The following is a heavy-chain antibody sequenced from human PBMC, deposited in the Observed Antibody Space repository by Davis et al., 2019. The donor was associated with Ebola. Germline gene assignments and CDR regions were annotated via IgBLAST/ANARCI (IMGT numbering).Heavy chain of an antibody. Sequence: PGGSLRLSCAASGFTFSSYGMHWVRQAPGKGLEWVAVISYVGSNKYYADSVMCRFTISRDNSKNTLYLQMNSLRAEDTAVYYCAKDLQAARLYYYYMDVWGKGTTVTVSS. J-gene: IGHJ6*03. CDR2: ISYVGSNK. CDR1: GFTFSSYG. CDR3: AKDLQAARLYYYYMDV. V-gene: IGHV3-30*18. D-gene: IGHD6-6*01.